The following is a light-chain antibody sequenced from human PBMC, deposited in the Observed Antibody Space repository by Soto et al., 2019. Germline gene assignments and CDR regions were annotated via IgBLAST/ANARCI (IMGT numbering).Light chain of an antibody. J-gene: IGKJ4*01. Sequence: DIVMTQSPDSLAVSLGERTTINCKSSQSVLYSSNNNNYLAWYQQKPGQPPKLLIYWASTRESGVPDRFSGSGSVTDFTLTVSNLQAEDVAVYYCQQYYTTPPTFGGGTKVEIK. CDR1: QSVLYSSNNNNY. CDR3: QQYYTTPPT. V-gene: IGKV4-1*01. CDR2: WAS.